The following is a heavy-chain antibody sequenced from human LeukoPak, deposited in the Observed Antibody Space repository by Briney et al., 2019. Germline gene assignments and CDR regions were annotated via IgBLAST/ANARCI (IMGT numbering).Heavy chain of an antibody. J-gene: IGHJ3*02. Sequence: GGSLRLSCAASGFSFNSYSMNWVRQAPGKLLEWVSSISSNSAYIYYADSVKGRFTISRDNAKNSLYLQMNSLRAEDTAVYYCAREGVGATTQAFDIWGQGTMVTVSS. CDR2: ISSNSAYI. CDR3: AREGVGATTQAFDI. CDR1: GFSFNSYS. D-gene: IGHD1-26*01. V-gene: IGHV3-21*01.